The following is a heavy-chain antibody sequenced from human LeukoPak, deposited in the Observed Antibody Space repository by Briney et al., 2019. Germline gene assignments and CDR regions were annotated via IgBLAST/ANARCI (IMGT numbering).Heavy chain of an antibody. CDR2: IYHSGST. J-gene: IGHJ5*02. D-gene: IGHD4-17*01. V-gene: IGHV4-59*12. Sequence: PSETLSLTCSVSGGFNTHYYWTWIRQPPGKELEWIGYIYHSGSTKYNPSLKSRVTISVDRSKNQFSLKLSSVTAADTAVYYCARATVTTRYNWFDPWGQGTLVTVSS. CDR3: ARATVTTRYNWFDP. CDR1: GGFNTHYY.